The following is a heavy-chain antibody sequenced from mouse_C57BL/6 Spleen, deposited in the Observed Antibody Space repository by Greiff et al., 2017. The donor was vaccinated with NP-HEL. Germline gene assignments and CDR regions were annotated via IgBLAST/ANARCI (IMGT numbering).Heavy chain of an antibody. D-gene: IGHD2-1*01. V-gene: IGHV1-62-2*01. Sequence: QVHVKQSGAELVKPGASVKLSCKASGYTFTEYTIHWVKQRSGQGLEWIGWFYPGSGSIKYNEKFKDKATLTADKSSSTVYMELSRLTSEDSAVYFCARHEDGNHFFYAMDYWGQGTSVTVSS. CDR2: FYPGSGSI. CDR1: GYTFTEYT. CDR3: ARHEDGNHFFYAMDY. J-gene: IGHJ4*01.